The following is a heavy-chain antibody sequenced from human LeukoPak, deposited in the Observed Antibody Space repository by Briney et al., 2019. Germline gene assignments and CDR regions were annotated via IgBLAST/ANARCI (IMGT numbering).Heavy chain of an antibody. J-gene: IGHJ3*02. CDR1: GGSISSYY. Sequence: SETLSLTCTVSGGSISSYYWSWIRQLAGKGLEWIGRIYTSGSTNYNPSLNSRITISVDTSKNQFSLKLSSVTAADTAVYYCARQGLMAEDAFDIWGQGTMVTVSS. V-gene: IGHV4-4*07. D-gene: IGHD5-24*01. CDR3: ARQGLMAEDAFDI. CDR2: IYTSGST.